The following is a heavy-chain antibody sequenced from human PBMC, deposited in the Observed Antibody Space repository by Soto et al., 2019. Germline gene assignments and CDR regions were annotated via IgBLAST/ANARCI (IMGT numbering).Heavy chain of an antibody. CDR3: ARVAFSHFGMDV. D-gene: IGHD3-3*02. J-gene: IGHJ6*02. V-gene: IGHV4-4*07. CDR1: GGAISSYY. CDR2: VFSSGST. Sequence: SETLSLTCSVPGGAISSYYWSWVRQPAGKGLEWIGRVFSSGSTNYNASLKSRVTMSIDTSKNEVSLTLRSVNAADTGVYYCARVAFSHFGMDVWGPGTTVTVS.